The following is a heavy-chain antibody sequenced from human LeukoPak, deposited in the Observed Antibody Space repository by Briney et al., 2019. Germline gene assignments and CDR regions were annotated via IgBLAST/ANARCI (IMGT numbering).Heavy chain of an antibody. V-gene: IGHV4-59*01. CDR1: GVFISSYY. CDR3: ARAYYDSSNGFYYYYMDV. CDR2: IYYSGST. J-gene: IGHJ6*03. D-gene: IGHD3-22*01. Sequence: PSETLSLTCTVSGVFISSYYWSWIRQPPGKGLEWIGYIYYSGSTNYNPSLKSRVTISVDTSKNHFSLKLSSVTAADTAVYYCARAYYDSSNGFYYYYMDVWGEGTTVTVSS.